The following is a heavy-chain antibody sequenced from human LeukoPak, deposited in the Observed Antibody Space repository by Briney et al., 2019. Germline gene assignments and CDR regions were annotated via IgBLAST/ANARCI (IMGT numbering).Heavy chain of an antibody. D-gene: IGHD3-3*01. CDR2: ISGSGGST. Sequence: GGSLRLSCAASGFTFSSYAMSWVRQAPGKGLEWVSAISGSGGSTYYADSVKGRFTISRDNSKNTLYLQMNSLRAEDTAVYYCAKDGSITIFGVVTWFDPWGQGTLVTVSS. V-gene: IGHV3-23*01. J-gene: IGHJ5*02. CDR1: GFTFSSYA. CDR3: AKDGSITIFGVVTWFDP.